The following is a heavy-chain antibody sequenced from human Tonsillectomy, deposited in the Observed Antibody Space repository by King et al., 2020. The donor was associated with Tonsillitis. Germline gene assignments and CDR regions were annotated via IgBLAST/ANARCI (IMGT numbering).Heavy chain of an antibody. Sequence: VQLQESGPGLVKPSETLSLTCTVSGGSISNYYWSWIRQPPGKGPEWIGYIYYSGSTNYNPSLKSRVTISVDTSKNQFSLKLSSVTAADTAVYYCARRRAYDSSGYFLGWYFDLWGRGTLVTVSS. J-gene: IGHJ2*01. CDR3: ARRRAYDSSGYFLGWYFDL. CDR2: IYYSGST. D-gene: IGHD3-22*01. V-gene: IGHV4-59*08. CDR1: GGSISNYY.